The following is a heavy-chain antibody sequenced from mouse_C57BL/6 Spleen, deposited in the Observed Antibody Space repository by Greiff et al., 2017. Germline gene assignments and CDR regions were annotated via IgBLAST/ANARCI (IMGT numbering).Heavy chain of an antibody. J-gene: IGHJ1*03. CDR3: ARTTVVAHWYFDV. D-gene: IGHD1-1*01. Sequence: EVKLMESGPELVKPEASVKISCKASGYSFTGYFMNWVKQSHGKSLEWIGRINPYNGDTFYNQKFKGKATLTVDKSSSTAHMELLSLTSEDFAVYYCARTTVVAHWYFDVWGTGTTVTVSS. V-gene: IGHV1-37*01. CDR1: GYSFTGYF. CDR2: INPYNGDT.